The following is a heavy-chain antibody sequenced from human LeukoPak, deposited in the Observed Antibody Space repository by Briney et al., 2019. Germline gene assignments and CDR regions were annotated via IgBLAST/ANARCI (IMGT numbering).Heavy chain of an antibody. V-gene: IGHV3-23*01. CDR2: ISGSDGST. CDR1: GFTFSNYA. J-gene: IGHJ4*02. Sequence: GGSLRLSCAASGFTFSNYAMTWVRQAPGKGLEWVSSISGSDGSTYYTDSLKGRFTISRDNSKNTLYLQMNSLRAEDTAVYYCARDPRSAAAGPIDYWGQGTLVTVSS. D-gene: IGHD6-13*01. CDR3: ARDPRSAAAGPIDY.